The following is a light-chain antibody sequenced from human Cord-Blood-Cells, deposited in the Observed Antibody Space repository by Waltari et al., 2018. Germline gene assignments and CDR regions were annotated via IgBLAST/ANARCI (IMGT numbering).Light chain of an antibody. CDR1: SSDVGSYNL. CDR3: CSYAGSYVV. J-gene: IGLJ2*01. V-gene: IGLV2-23*01. CDR2: EGS. Sequence: QSALTQPASVSGSPGQSITISCTGTSSDVGSYNLVSWYQQHPGKAPKLMIYEGSKRPSGVSNRFSGSKYGNTASLTISGLQAEDEAYYYCCSYAGSYVVFGGGTKLTVL.